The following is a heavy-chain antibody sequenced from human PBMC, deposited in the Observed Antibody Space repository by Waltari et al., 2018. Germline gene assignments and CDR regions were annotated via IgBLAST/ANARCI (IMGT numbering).Heavy chain of an antibody. CDR1: GFTVSSNF. Sequence: EVQLVESGGGLVQPGGSLRLSCAASGFTVSSNFMSWVRQAPGKGREWVSVIYIGGSGYYADSVKGRFTISRDNSKNTVYLQMNSLRAEDTAVYCCARDTSGTKGAFDYWGQGTLVTVSS. D-gene: IGHD3-10*01. J-gene: IGHJ4*02. V-gene: IGHV3-66*01. CDR2: IYIGGSG. CDR3: ARDTSGTKGAFDY.